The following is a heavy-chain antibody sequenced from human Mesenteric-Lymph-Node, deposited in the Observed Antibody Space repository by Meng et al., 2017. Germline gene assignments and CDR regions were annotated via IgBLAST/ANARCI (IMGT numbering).Heavy chain of an antibody. Sequence: ASVKVSCKASGYTFTGYYMHWVRQAPGQGLEWMGRINPNSGGTNYAQKFQGRVTMTRDTSISTAYMELSRLRSDDTAVYYCARDIVVVVAASYYYYGMDVWGQGTTVTVSS. CDR2: INPNSGGT. CDR1: GYTFTGYY. D-gene: IGHD2-15*01. J-gene: IGHJ6*02. V-gene: IGHV1-2*06. CDR3: ARDIVVVVAASYYYYGMDV.